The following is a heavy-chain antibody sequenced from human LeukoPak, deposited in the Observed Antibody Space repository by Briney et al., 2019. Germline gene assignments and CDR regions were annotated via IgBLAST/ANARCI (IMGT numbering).Heavy chain of an antibody. Sequence: PGGSLRLSCAASGFTFRSCEMNWVRQAPGKGLEWVSYITSSGTTMYYADSVKGRFTISRDNAKSSLYLQMNSLRAEDTAVYYCSRSPTGSGWYYFDYWGQGTLVTVSS. CDR3: SRSPTGSGWYYFDY. CDR2: ITSSGTTM. D-gene: IGHD6-19*01. CDR1: GFTFRSCE. J-gene: IGHJ4*02. V-gene: IGHV3-48*03.